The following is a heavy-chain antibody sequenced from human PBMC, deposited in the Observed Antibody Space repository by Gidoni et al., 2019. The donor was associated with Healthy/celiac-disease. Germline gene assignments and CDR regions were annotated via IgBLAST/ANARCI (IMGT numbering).Heavy chain of an antibody. V-gene: IGHV4-4*02. CDR1: GGSISSSNL. Sequence: QVQLQESGPGLVKPSWNLSLTCAVSGGSISSSNLWSWVRQHPGKGLELIGEIYHSGSTNYNPSLKMRVTISLDKSKNQFSLKLSSVTAADTAVYYCSRASPRRWSYYSDWFDPWGQGTLVTVSS. D-gene: IGHD1-26*01. CDR2: IYHSGST. J-gene: IGHJ5*02. CDR3: SRASPRRWSYYSDWFDP.